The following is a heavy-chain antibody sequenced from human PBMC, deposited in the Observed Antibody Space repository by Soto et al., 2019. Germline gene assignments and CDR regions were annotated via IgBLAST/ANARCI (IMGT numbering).Heavy chain of an antibody. Sequence: EVQLLESGGNSVQPGGSLRLSCAASGFTFRNYAMTWVRQAPGRGLEWVSLISGSADSTFYADSLKGRFTISRDNSKSTLYLQVNSLRAEDSAIYYCARVYSSGWYLGYYFDSWGQGTLVTVSS. J-gene: IGHJ4*02. D-gene: IGHD6-19*01. V-gene: IGHV3-23*01. CDR3: ARVYSSGWYLGYYFDS. CDR2: ISGSADST. CDR1: GFTFRNYA.